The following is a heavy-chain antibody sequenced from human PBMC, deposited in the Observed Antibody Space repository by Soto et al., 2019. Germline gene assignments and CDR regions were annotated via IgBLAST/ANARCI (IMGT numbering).Heavy chain of an antibody. CDR2: ISGSGGST. V-gene: IGHV3-23*01. J-gene: IGHJ5*01. Sequence: EVQLLESGGGLVQPGGSLRLSCAASGFTFSSYAMSWVRQAPGKGLEWVSAISGSGGSTYYADSVKGRFTISRDTSKNTRYLQMNSVRPDDTAVYHCATARRLSDSWGQGTLVVVAS. CDR3: ATARRLSDS. D-gene: IGHD6-25*01. CDR1: GFTFSSYA.